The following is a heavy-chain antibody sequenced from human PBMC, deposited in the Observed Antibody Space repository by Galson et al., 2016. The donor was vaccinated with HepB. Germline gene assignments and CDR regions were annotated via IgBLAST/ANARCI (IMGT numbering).Heavy chain of an antibody. V-gene: IGHV3-30*18. CDR1: GFIFSDYG. CDR3: AKDPGYGSGSSSSYGMDV. J-gene: IGHJ6*02. Sequence: SLRLSCAASGFIFSDYGMHWVRKAPGKGLEWVALISEDENNKYCVDSVKGRFTISRDNSKNTLYLQMNSLRAEDTAVYYCAKDPGYGSGSSSSYGMDVWGQGTTVTVSS. D-gene: IGHD3-10*01. CDR2: ISEDENNK.